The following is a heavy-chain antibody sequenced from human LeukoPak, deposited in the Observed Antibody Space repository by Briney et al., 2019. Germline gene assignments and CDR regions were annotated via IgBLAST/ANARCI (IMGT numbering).Heavy chain of an antibody. D-gene: IGHD3-10*02. CDR1: GLTFSSSW. J-gene: IGHJ3*02. CDR2: VSGSGGTT. Sequence: GGSLRLSCAVSGLTFSSSWMDWVRQAPGKGLEWVSAVSGSGGTTHYADSVKGRFTISRDNSKNTMYLQMSSLRAEDTAVYFCIKVIMFAFDIWGQGTMVTVSS. CDR3: IKVIMFAFDI. V-gene: IGHV3-23*01.